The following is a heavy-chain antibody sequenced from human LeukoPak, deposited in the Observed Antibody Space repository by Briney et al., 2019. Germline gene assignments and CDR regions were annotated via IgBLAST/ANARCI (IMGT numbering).Heavy chain of an antibody. D-gene: IGHD2-8*02. CDR2: IWYDGSNK. J-gene: IGHJ4*02. CDR1: GFTFSSYG. Sequence: GGSLRLSCAASGFTFSSYGMHWVRQAPGKGLEWVAVIWYDGSNKYYADSAKGRFTISRDNSKNTLYLQMNSLRAEDTAVYYCAKDTGGGNSDYFDYWGQGTLVTVSS. V-gene: IGHV3-33*06. CDR3: AKDTGGGNSDYFDY.